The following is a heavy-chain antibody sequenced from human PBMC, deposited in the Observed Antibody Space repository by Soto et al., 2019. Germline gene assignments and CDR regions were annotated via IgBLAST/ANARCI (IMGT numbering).Heavy chain of an antibody. Sequence: QLQLQESGPGLVKPSETLSLSCTVSGGSISSSSYYWGWIRQPPGQGLEWIGSISYSGSTSHNASLKSQVTISVDTSKNELSLKVRSVTAADTAVYYCARHYGGSGYNPFDYWGQGTLVTVSS. CDR2: ISYSGST. J-gene: IGHJ4*02. D-gene: IGHD3-22*01. CDR3: ARHYGGSGYNPFDY. V-gene: IGHV4-39*01. CDR1: GGSISSSSYY.